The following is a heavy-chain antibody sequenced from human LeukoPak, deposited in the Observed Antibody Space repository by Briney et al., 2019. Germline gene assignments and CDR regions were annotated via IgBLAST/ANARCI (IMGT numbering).Heavy chain of an antibody. CDR3: ARDLDSGNYFFAY. D-gene: IGHD3-22*01. Sequence: PGGSLRLSCAASGFIFCSYGLSWVRQAPGKGPQWGSYISGNGGTTHYADSVEGRFTISRDNAKNSLYLQMSSLRAEDTAVYYCARDLDSGNYFFAYWGQGTPVTVSS. J-gene: IGHJ4*02. V-gene: IGHV3-48*04. CDR2: ISGNGGTT. CDR1: GFIFCSYG.